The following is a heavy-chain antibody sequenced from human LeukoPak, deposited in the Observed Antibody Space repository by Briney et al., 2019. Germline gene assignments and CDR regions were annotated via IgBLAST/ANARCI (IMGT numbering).Heavy chain of an antibody. CDR3: AKDSSFYGSGSYYN. D-gene: IGHD3-10*01. J-gene: IGHJ4*02. CDR2: ISGSGGST. V-gene: IGHV3-23*01. CDR1: GFTFSSYA. Sequence: GGSLRLSCAASGFTFSSYAMSWVRQAPGKGLEWVSAISGSGGSTYYADPVKGRFTTSRDNSKNTLYLQMNSLRAEDTAVYYSAKDSSFYGSGSYYNGGQGTLVTVSS.